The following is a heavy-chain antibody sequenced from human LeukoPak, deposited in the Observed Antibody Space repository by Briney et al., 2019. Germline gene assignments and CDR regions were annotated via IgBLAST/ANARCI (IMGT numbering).Heavy chain of an antibody. D-gene: IGHD6-13*01. CDR3: ARYSSSWSNYYYYYMDV. CDR1: GYTFTSYG. J-gene: IGHJ6*03. Sequence: ASVKVSCKASGYTFTSYGISWVRQAPGQGLEWMGWISAYNGNTNYAQKLQGRVTMTTDASTSTAYMELRSLRSDDTAVYYCARYSSSWSNYYYYYMDVWGKGTTVTVSS. V-gene: IGHV1-18*01. CDR2: ISAYNGNT.